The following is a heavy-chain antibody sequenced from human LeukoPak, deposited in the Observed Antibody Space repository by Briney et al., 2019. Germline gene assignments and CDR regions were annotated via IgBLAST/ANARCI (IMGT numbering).Heavy chain of an antibody. J-gene: IGHJ6*03. CDR3: AKGGSYTTYYYYYYMDV. CDR2: ISGSGGST. V-gene: IGHV3-23*01. CDR1: GFTFSSYA. Sequence: GGSLRLSCAASGFTFSSYAMSWVRQAPGKGLEWVSAISGSGGSTYYADSVKGRFTISRDNSKNTLYLQMNSLRAEDTAVYYCAKGGSYTTYYYYYYMDVWGKGTTVTVSS. D-gene: IGHD1-26*01.